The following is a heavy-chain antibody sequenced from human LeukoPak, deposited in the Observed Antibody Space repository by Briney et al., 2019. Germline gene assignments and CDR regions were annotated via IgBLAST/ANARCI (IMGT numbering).Heavy chain of an antibody. CDR1: GFSISTGYY. D-gene: IGHD6-13*01. CDR2: IYHSGST. J-gene: IGHJ4*02. CDR3: ARGKSSSWYYYFDY. Sequence: PSETLSLTCAVSGFSISTGYYWGWIRQPPGKGLEWIGTIYHSGSTYYNPSLKSRVTISVDTSKNQFSLKLTSVTAADTAVYYCARGKSSSWYYYFDYWGQGTLVTVSS. V-gene: IGHV4-38-2*01.